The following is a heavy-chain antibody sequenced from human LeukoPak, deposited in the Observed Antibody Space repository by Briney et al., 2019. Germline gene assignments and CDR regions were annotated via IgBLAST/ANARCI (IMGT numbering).Heavy chain of an antibody. CDR3: ARDGCSGGSCYSYYYYMDV. V-gene: IGHV3-64*01. J-gene: IGHJ6*03. Sequence: GGSPRLSCAASGFTFSSYAMHWVRQAPGKGLEYVSAISSNGGSTYYANSVKGRFTISRDNSKNTLYLQMGSLRAEDMAVYYCARDGCSGGSCYSYYYYMDVWGKGTTVTVSS. D-gene: IGHD2-15*01. CDR2: ISSNGGST. CDR1: GFTFSSYA.